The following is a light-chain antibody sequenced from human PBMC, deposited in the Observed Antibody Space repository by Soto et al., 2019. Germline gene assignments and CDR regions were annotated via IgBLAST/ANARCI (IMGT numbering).Light chain of an antibody. CDR2: DAS. Sequence: EIVLTQSPGTLSLSPGERATLSCRASQSVRNNYLAWYQQKPGQAPRLLIYDASSRATGIPDRFSGSGSGTDFTLTISRLEPEDFAVYYCQQYGSSPDTFGGGTKVEIE. CDR1: QSVRNNY. J-gene: IGKJ4*01. CDR3: QQYGSSPDT. V-gene: IGKV3-20*01.